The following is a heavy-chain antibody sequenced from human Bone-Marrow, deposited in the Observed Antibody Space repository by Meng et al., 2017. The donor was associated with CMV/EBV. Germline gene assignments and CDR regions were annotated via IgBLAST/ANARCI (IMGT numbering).Heavy chain of an antibody. CDR3: ATGVADFEY. CDR1: GYTFTSYD. CDR2: MNPNSGNT. J-gene: IGHJ4*02. Sequence: QVQRVQSGGEVKKPAASVKVSCKASGYTFTSYDINSVRQAAGQGLEWMGWMNPNSGNTDYAQKFQGRVTMTRNISKSTAYMDLSSLRSEDTAVYYCATGVADFEYWGQGTLVTVSS. V-gene: IGHV1-8*01. D-gene: IGHD6-19*01.